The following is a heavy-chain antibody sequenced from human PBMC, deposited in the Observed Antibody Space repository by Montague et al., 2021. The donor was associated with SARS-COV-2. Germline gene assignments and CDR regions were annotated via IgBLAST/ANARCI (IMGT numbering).Heavy chain of an antibody. CDR3: ARLGSGSYYTLDY. Sequence: SETLSLTCTVSGGSISSSSYYWGWIRQPPGKGLEWIGSIYSSGSTYYNPSLKSRVTISVDTSKNQFSLKLSSVTAADTAVYYCARLGSGSYYTLDYWGQGTLVTVSS. V-gene: IGHV4-39*01. CDR1: GGSISSSSYY. J-gene: IGHJ4*02. D-gene: IGHD3-10*01. CDR2: IYSSGST.